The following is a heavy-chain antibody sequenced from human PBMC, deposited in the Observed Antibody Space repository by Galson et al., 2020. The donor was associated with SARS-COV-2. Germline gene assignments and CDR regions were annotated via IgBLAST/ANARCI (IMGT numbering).Heavy chain of an antibody. CDR2: INWNGGST. CDR1: GFTYDDYG. CDR3: ARVGHYYDSSGQTDDAFDI. V-gene: IGHV3-20*01. Sequence: ESLKISCAAPGFTYDDYGMSLVLQAPGKRLECLSGINWNGGSTGYVDSVNDRFTISRDNPKNSPYLQMNSLRAEDTALYHCARVGHYYDSSGQTDDAFDIWGEGTTVTVSS. D-gene: IGHD3-22*01. J-gene: IGHJ3*02.